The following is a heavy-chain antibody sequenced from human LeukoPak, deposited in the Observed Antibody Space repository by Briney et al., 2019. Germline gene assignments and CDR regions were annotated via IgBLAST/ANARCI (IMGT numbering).Heavy chain of an antibody. Sequence: GGSLRLSCAASGFTFSSYWMHWVRQAPGKGLLWVSRIYSDGSSTIYADSVQGRFTISRDNAKNTLYLQMNSLRAEDTAVYYCARRTYFYDSSGYYFDYWGQGTLVTVSS. CDR1: GFTFSSYW. D-gene: IGHD3-22*01. J-gene: IGHJ4*02. V-gene: IGHV3-74*01. CDR2: IYSDGSST. CDR3: ARRTYFYDSSGYYFDY.